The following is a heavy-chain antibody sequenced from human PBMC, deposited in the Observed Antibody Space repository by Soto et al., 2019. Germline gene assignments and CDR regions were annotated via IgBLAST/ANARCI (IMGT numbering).Heavy chain of an antibody. CDR2: INHSGST. CDR1: GGSFIGYY. Sequence: SETLSLTCAVYGGSFIGYYCIFIRHPPGKGLEWIGEINHSGSTNYNPSLKSRVTISVDTSKNQFSLKLSSVTAADTAVYYCARGSLEMATKDFDYWGQGTLVTVSS. V-gene: IGHV4-34*01. J-gene: IGHJ4*02. D-gene: IGHD5-12*01. CDR3: ARGSLEMATKDFDY.